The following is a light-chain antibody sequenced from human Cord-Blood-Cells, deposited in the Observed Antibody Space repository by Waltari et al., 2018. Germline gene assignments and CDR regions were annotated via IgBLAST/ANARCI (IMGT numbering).Light chain of an antibody. CDR3: QQLNSYPPT. V-gene: IGKV1-9*01. CDR1: QGISSY. J-gene: IGKJ2*01. Sequence: DIQLTQSRSFLSASVGDRVTITCRASQGISSYLAWYQQKPGKAPKLLIYAASTLQSGVPSRFSGSGSGTEFTLTISSLQPEDFATYYCQQLNSYPPTFGQGTKLEIK. CDR2: AAS.